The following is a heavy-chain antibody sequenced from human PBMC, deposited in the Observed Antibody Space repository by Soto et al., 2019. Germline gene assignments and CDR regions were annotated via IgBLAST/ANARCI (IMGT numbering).Heavy chain of an antibody. CDR1: GGSFGSCA. J-gene: IGHJ3*02. CDR3: ARSTKQDYDILTGYYNDAFDI. V-gene: IGHV1-69*13. Sequence: SLEVTWKAGGGSFGSCARMWVRQAPGQGLEFIGGIIPLFGTANYAQKFQGRVTITADESTSTAYMELSSLRSEDTAVYYCARSTKQDYDILTGYYNDAFDIWAQAPMVTV. CDR2: IIPLFGTA. D-gene: IGHD3-9*01.